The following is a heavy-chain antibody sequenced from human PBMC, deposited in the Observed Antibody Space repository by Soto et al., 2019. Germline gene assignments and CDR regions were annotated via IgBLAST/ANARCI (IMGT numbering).Heavy chain of an antibody. J-gene: IGHJ6*02. CDR2: IYYSGST. V-gene: IGHV4-59*01. Sequence: SETLSLTCTVSGGSISSYYWSWIRQPPGKGLEWIGYIYYSGSTNYNPSLKSRITISVDTSKNQFSLKLSSVTAADTAVYYCARVRLVRTYYYGMDVWGQGTTVTVSS. CDR3: ARVRLVRTYYYGMDV. CDR1: GGSISSYY. D-gene: IGHD6-6*01.